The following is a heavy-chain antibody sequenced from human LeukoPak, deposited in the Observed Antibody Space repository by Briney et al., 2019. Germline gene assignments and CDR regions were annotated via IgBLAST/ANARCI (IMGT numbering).Heavy chain of an antibody. Sequence: GGSLRLSCAASGFTVSSIHMVWVRQAPGKGLEWVAVIWYDGSNKYYADSVKGRFTISRDNSKNTLYLQMNSLRAEDTAVYYCARDTRYSSSWYSYFDYWGQGTLVTVSS. D-gene: IGHD6-13*01. CDR1: GFTVSSIH. J-gene: IGHJ4*02. CDR2: IWYDGSNK. V-gene: IGHV3-33*08. CDR3: ARDTRYSSSWYSYFDY.